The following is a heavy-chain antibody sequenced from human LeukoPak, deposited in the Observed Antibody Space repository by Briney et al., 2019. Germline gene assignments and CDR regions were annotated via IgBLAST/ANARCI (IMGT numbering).Heavy chain of an antibody. CDR3: ARWAGSYGHTYYFDY. J-gene: IGHJ4*02. CDR2: IYPGDSDT. CDR1: GSSFTSYW. Sequence: GASLQISCKGSGSSFTSYWIGWVRQLPGKGLEWMGIIYPGDSDTRYSPSFQGQVTISADKSISTAYLQWSSLKASDTAMYYCARWAGSYGHTYYFDYWGQGTLVTVSS. V-gene: IGHV5-51*01. D-gene: IGHD5-18*01.